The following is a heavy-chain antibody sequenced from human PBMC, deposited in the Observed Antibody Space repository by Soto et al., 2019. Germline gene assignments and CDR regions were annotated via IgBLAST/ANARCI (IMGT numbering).Heavy chain of an antibody. CDR3: ARGATVTQFDY. CDR2: GSYSVTT. J-gene: IGHJ4*02. Sequence: SETLSLTCTVSGFSVSSGIFYWAWIRQPPGRVLEWIGCGSYSVTTNYKPSLKSRVTISVDTSRSQIALNVSSLTAADTAVYYCARGATVTQFDYWGRGTLVTVSS. V-gene: IGHV4-61*01. CDR1: GFSVSSGIFY. D-gene: IGHD4-17*01.